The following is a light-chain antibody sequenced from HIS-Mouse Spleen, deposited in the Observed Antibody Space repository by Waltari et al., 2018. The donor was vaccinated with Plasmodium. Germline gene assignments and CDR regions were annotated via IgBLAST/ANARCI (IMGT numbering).Light chain of an antibody. Sequence: QSALTQPRSVSGSPGQSVTISCTGTSSDVGGYNYVSWYQQHPGKAPNLMIYDVSKRPSGVPDRFSGSKSGNTASLTISGLQAEDEADYYCCSYAGSYTWVFGGGTKLTFL. CDR1: SSDVGGYNY. J-gene: IGLJ3*02. CDR3: CSYAGSYTWV. CDR2: DVS. V-gene: IGLV2-11*01.